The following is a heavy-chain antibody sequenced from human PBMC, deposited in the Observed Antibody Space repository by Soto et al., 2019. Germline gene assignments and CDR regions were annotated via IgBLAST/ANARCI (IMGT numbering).Heavy chain of an antibody. V-gene: IGHV3-9*01. J-gene: IGHJ6*02. Sequence: PGGSLRLSCAASGFNFDDYAMHWVRQAPGKGLEWVSGISWNSGTIVYADSVKGRFTISRDNAKNSLYLQMNSLRGEDTALYYCAKDMRGGSSSSRYYYGMDIWGQGTTVTVSS. CDR1: GFNFDDYA. D-gene: IGHD6-13*01. CDR2: ISWNSGTI. CDR3: AKDMRGGSSSSRYYYGMDI.